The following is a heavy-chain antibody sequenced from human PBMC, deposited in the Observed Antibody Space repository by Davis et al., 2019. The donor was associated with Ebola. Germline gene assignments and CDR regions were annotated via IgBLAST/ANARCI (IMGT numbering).Heavy chain of an antibody. V-gene: IGHV3-21*01. D-gene: IGHD5-12*01. CDR3: ARDIPFSSYDY. J-gene: IGHJ4*02. Sequence: PGGSLRFSCAASGFTFSDYTMNWVRHAPGKGLEWVSSIGRDGVHMFYADSLRGRFTISRDNARNSLYLQMDSLRDDDTAVYYCARDIPFSSYDYWGQGTLVTVS. CDR2: IGRDGVHM. CDR1: GFTFSDYT.